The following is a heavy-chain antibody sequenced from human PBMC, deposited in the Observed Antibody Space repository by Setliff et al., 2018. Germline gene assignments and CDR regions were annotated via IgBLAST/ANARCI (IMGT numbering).Heavy chain of an antibody. Sequence: SETLSLTCSVSGGSISPYFWSWIRQPPGKGLEWMGYLYHNGNTNFNPSLKTRVTMSVDTSKNQFALNLTSVTAADTAVYYCGRDRTAYSYGLDVWGQGTTVTVSS. CDR3: GRDRTAYSYGLDV. J-gene: IGHJ6*02. CDR2: LYHNGNT. V-gene: IGHV4-59*01. D-gene: IGHD5-18*01. CDR1: GGSISPYF.